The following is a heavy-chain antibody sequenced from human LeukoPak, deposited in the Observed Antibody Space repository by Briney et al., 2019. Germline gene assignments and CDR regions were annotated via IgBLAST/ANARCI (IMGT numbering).Heavy chain of an antibody. CDR1: GFIFDTYA. J-gene: IGHJ6*02. D-gene: IGHD3-10*01. Sequence: GGSLRLSCSASGFIFDTYAMHWVRQAPGKGLEWVAITSSDGRNKYHIESVKGRFSISRDDSKNTVYLQMNSLRPEDTAVYYCARDLTPVVRGVIKIHSYYGMDVWGQGTTVTVSS. CDR3: ARDLTPVVRGVIKIHSYYGMDV. V-gene: IGHV3-30*03. CDR2: TSSDGRNK.